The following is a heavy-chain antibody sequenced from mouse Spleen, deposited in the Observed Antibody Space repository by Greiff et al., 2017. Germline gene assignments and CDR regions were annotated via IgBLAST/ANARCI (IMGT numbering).Heavy chain of an antibody. CDR2: IYPGSGST. V-gene: IGHV1-55*01. D-gene: IGHD4-1*02. J-gene: IGHJ3*01. CDR1: GYTFTSYW. CDR3: ARGSPTGPWFAY. Sequence: QVQLQQPGAELVKPGASMKMSCKASGYTFTSYWITWVKQRPGQGLEWIGDIYPGSGSTNYNEKFKSKATLTVDTSSSTAYMQLSSLTSEDSAVYYCARGSPTGPWFAYWGQGTLVTVSA.